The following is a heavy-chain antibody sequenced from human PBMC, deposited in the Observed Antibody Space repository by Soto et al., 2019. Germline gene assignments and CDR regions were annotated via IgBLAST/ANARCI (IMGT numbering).Heavy chain of an antibody. CDR2: INPSGGST. D-gene: IGHD3-10*01. J-gene: IGHJ5*02. CDR1: GYTFTSYY. Sequence: GASVKVSWKASGYTFTSYYMHWVRQAPGQGLDCIGIINPSGGSTSYAQKFQGRVTMTRDTSTSTVYMELRSLSSEDTAVYYCAIHRFGELSPRSSFFDPWGQGTLVTVSS. CDR3: AIHRFGELSPRSSFFDP. V-gene: IGHV1-46*01.